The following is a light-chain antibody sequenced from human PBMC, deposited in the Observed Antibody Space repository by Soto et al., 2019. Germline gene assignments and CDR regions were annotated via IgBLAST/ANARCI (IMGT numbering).Light chain of an antibody. Sequence: QSVRTQPPSASGTPGQRVTISCSGSSSNIGSNYVYWYQHLPGTAPKLLIYRTNQRPSGVPDRFSGSRSGTSAFLAISGLRSEDEADYYCAAWDDSLSGRVFGTGTKVTVL. J-gene: IGLJ1*01. CDR1: SSNIGSNY. CDR2: RTN. CDR3: AAWDDSLSGRV. V-gene: IGLV1-47*01.